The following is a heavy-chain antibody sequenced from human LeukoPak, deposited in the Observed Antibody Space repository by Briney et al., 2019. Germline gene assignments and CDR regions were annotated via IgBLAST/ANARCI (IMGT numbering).Heavy chain of an antibody. D-gene: IGHD6-19*01. Sequence: GGSLRLSCAASGFTFSDYYMSWIRQAPGKGLEWGSYISSSGSTIYYADSVKGRFTISRDNAKNSLYLQMNSLRAEDTAVYYCARAVAGTDYYYMDVWGKGTTVTVSS. J-gene: IGHJ6*03. CDR2: ISSSGSTI. CDR1: GFTFSDYY. CDR3: ARAVAGTDYYYMDV. V-gene: IGHV3-11*04.